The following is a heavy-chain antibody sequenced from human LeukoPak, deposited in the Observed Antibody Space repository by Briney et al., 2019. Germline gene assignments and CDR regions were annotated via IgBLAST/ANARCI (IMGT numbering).Heavy chain of an antibody. CDR2: IYYSGST. V-gene: IGHV4-59*01. CDR3: ARDPYGSSNWFDP. CDR1: GGSISSYY. Sequence: SETLSLTCTVSGGSISSYYWSWIRQPPGKGLEWIGYIYYSGSTNYNPSLKSRVTISVDTSKNQFSLKLSSVTAEDTAVYYCARDPYGSSNWFDPWGQGTLVTVSS. J-gene: IGHJ5*02. D-gene: IGHD3-10*01.